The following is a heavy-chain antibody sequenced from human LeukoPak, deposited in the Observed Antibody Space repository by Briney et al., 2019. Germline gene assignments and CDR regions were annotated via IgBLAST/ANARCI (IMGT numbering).Heavy chain of an antibody. D-gene: IGHD3/OR15-3a*01. CDR1: GGSFSGYY. CDR2: INHSGSL. V-gene: IGHV4-34*01. CDR3: ARESGGTGH. Sequence: SETLSLTCAVSGGSFSGYYWSWIRQPPGKGLEWIGEINHSGSLNYNASLKSRVSISADTSKNQFSLKLTSATASDTAVYYCARESGGTGHWGQGTLVTVSS. J-gene: IGHJ4*02.